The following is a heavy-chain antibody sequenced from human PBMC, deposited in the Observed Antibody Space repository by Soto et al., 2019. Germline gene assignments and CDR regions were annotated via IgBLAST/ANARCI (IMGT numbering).Heavy chain of an antibody. Sequence: GASVKVSCKASGGTFSSYAISWVRQAPGQGLEWMGGIIPIFGTANYAQKFQGRVTITADESTSTAYMELSSLRSEDTAVYYCARGGYCSSTSCYVREAGYYYYGMDVWGQGTTVTVSS. V-gene: IGHV1-69*13. CDR3: ARGGYCSSTSCYVREAGYYYYGMDV. D-gene: IGHD2-2*01. CDR2: IIPIFGTA. J-gene: IGHJ6*02. CDR1: GGTFSSYA.